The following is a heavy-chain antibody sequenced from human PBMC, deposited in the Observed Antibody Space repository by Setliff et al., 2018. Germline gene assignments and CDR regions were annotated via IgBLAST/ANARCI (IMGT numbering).Heavy chain of an antibody. CDR3: TKGGTQDFDS. CDR1: GFTFNKYW. J-gene: IGHJ4*02. CDR2: LNQDGSET. D-gene: IGHD3-16*01. V-gene: IGHV3-7*01. Sequence: PGGSLRLSCAASGFTFNKYWMSWVRQDPEKGLEWLANLNQDGSETYYVDSVKGRFTISRDNAKNSLYLQMNGLRAEDTAVYYCTKGGTQDFDSWGQGTLVTVSS.